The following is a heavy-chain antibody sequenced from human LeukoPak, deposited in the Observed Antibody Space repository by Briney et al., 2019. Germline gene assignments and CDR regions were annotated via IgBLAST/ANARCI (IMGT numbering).Heavy chain of an antibody. Sequence: GVSVRLSCVASGFSFNSHRMKWMRQAPGKGLEWVSYISSSGTTISYSDSVKGRFTISRDNDENSLYVQMNSLRDEDTAVYYCARNLAVGAATADYWGQGTLVTVS. V-gene: IGHV3-48*02. CDR1: GFSFNSHR. J-gene: IGHJ4*02. D-gene: IGHD2-15*01. CDR2: ISSSGTTI. CDR3: ARNLAVGAATADY.